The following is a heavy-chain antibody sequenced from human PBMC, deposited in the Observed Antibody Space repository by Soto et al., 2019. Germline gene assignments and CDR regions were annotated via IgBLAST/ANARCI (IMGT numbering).Heavy chain of an antibody. CDR1: GGSISSYY. CDR3: ARGRHIVVVTATPLIFDY. J-gene: IGHJ4*02. V-gene: IGHV4-59*08. CDR2: MYYSGST. Sequence: SETLSLTCTVSGGSISSYYWSWVRQPPGKGLEWIGYMYYSGSTNYNPSLKSRVTMSVDTSKKRFSLKLTSVTAADTAVYYCARGRHIVVVTATPLIFDYWGQGTLVTVSS. D-gene: IGHD2-21*02.